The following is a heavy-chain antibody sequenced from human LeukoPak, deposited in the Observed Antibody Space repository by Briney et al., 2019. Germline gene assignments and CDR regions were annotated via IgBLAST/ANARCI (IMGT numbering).Heavy chain of an antibody. CDR2: IYYSGST. D-gene: IGHD2-2*01. V-gene: IGHV4-61*01. J-gene: IGHJ4*02. Sequence: SETLSLTCTVSGGSISSSSYYWSWIRQPPGKGLEWIGYIYYSGSTNYNPSLKSRVTISVDTSKNQFSLKLSSVTAADTAVYYCARAGRCSSTSCYPNNFDYWGQGTLVTVSS. CDR1: GGSISSSSYY. CDR3: ARAGRCSSTSCYPNNFDY.